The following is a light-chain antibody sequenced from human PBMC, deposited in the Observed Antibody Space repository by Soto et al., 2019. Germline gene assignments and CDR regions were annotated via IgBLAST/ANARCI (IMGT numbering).Light chain of an antibody. CDR2: DTD. Sequence: EIVMTQSPATLSVSPGERATLSCRASQSVSSNVAWYQQIPGQTPRLLIYDTDTRATGVPARFIGSASGTEFTLTITSLQSEDFAIYYCQHYVTWPLTFGGGTRVENK. CDR1: QSVSSN. J-gene: IGKJ4*01. CDR3: QHYVTWPLT. V-gene: IGKV3-15*01.